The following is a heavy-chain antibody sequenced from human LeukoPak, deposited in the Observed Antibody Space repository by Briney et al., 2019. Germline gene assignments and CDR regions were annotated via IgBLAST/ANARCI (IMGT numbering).Heavy chain of an antibody. D-gene: IGHD2-15*01. CDR3: AKGGVVVVADL. J-gene: IGHJ5*02. CDR2: ISGSGGST. CDR1: GFTLSSFA. Sequence: PGGSLRLSCASSGFTLSSFAMSWVRQAPGKGLEWVSAISGSGGSTYYADSVKGRFTISRDNSKNTLYLQMNSLRAEDTAAYYCAKGGVVVVADLWGQGTLVTVSS. V-gene: IGHV3-23*01.